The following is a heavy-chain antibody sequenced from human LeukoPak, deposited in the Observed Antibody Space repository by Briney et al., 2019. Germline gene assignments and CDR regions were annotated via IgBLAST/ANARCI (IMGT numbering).Heavy chain of an antibody. J-gene: IGHJ5*02. CDR2: IYYSGST. CDR1: GDSISSSSSY. V-gene: IGHV4-39*07. CDR3: ARDDLSRWFDP. Sequence: SETLSLTCSVSGDSISSSSSYWGWIRQPPGKGLEWIGSIYYSGSTYYNPSLKSRVTISVDTSKNQFSLKLSSVTAADTAVYYCARDDLSRWFDPWGQGTLVTVSS.